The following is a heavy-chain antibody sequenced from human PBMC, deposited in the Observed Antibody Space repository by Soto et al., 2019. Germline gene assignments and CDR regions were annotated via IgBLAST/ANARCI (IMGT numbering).Heavy chain of an antibody. CDR1: GFTFSDLY. Sequence: GGSMRLSFAASGFTFSDLYMSWIRQATEKELEWVSYITGSATTMYYADSVKGRFTISSDNAKNSLYLHMNTLRAEYTAVYYCARRTPSTSCPFDYWGQGILVTVSS. CDR3: ARRTPSTSCPFDY. V-gene: IGHV3-11*01. D-gene: IGHD2-2*01. J-gene: IGHJ4*02. CDR2: ITGSATTM.